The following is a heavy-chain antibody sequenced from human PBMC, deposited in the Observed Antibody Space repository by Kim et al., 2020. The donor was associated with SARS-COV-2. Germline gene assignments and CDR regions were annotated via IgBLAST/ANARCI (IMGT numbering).Heavy chain of an antibody. CDR3: AKGPGGPTMIAGPVGHAFHS. CDR2: IVGSGGST. D-gene: IGHD3-22*01. Sequence: GGSLRLSCAASGFTFSIYAMTWVRQAPGKGLEWVSGIVGSGGSTSYADSVKGRLTISRDNSKNTLYLQMNSLRVVDTAVYYCAKGPGGPTMIAGPVGHAFHSWGQGTRATVS. CDR1: GFTFSIYA. V-gene: IGHV3-23*01. J-gene: IGHJ3*02.